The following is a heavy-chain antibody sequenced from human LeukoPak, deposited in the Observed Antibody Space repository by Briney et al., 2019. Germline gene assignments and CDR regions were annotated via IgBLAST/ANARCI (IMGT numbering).Heavy chain of an antibody. V-gene: IGHV3-23*01. J-gene: IGHJ4*02. CDR2: ISGSGGST. CDR3: VYYDSSGYYSPFDY. D-gene: IGHD3-22*01. CDR1: GFTFSSYA. Sequence: GGSLRLSCAASGFTFSSYAMSWVRQAPGKGLGWGSAISGSGGSTYYADSVKGRFTISRDSSKNTLYLQMNSMSAEDTAVYYCVYYDSSGYYSPFDYWGQGTLVTVSS.